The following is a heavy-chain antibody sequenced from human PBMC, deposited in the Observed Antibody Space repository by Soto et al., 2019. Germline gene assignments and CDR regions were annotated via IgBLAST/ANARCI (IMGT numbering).Heavy chain of an antibody. Sequence: GESLKISCKGSGYSFTSYWISWVRQMPGKGLEWMGRIDPSDSYTNYSPSFQGHVTISADKSISTAYLQWSSLKASDTAMYYCARHSSIAARAKSWFDYWGQGTLVTVSS. CDR2: IDPSDSYT. CDR3: ARHSSIAARAKSWFDY. D-gene: IGHD6-6*01. V-gene: IGHV5-10-1*01. CDR1: GYSFTSYW. J-gene: IGHJ4*02.